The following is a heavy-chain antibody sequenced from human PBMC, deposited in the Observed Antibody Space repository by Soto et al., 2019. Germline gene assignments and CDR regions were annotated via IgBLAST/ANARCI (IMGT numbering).Heavy chain of an antibody. D-gene: IGHD3-3*01. V-gene: IGHV3-30-3*01. CDR1: RFTFSSYA. J-gene: IGHJ6*02. CDR3: ARHGYDFWSGETNYGMDV. Sequence: PGGSLRLSCAASRFTFSSYAMHWVRQAPGKGLEWVAVISYDGSNKYYADSVKGRFTISRDNSKNTLYLQMNSLRAEDTAVYYCARHGYDFWSGETNYGMDVWGQGTTVTVSS. CDR2: ISYDGSNK.